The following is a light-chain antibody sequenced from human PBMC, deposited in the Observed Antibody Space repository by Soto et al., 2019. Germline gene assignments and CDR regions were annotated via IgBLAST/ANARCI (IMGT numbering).Light chain of an antibody. CDR1: QNVRTF. CDR3: QQYSRYSA. J-gene: IGKJ2*01. CDR2: GAS. V-gene: IGKV3-11*01. Sequence: EVVLTQSPATLSLSPGERATLSCRASQNVRTFLDWYQQKPGQAPRLLIYGASNRATCIPARFSGSGSATDFTLAISSLQAADFATYYCQQYSRYSAFGQGTKVDLK.